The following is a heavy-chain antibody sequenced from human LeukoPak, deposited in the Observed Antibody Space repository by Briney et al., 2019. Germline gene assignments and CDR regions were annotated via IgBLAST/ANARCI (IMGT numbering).Heavy chain of an antibody. CDR1: GGSVSSGSDY. Sequence: SETLSLTCTVSGGSVSSGSDYWSWIRQPPGKGLEWIGYIYYSGSTNYNPSLKSRVTISVDTSKNQFSLKLSSVTAADTAVYYCASQYYYGGDTYYFDYWGQGTLVTVSS. V-gene: IGHV4-61*01. J-gene: IGHJ4*02. CDR2: IYYSGST. D-gene: IGHD3-10*01. CDR3: ASQYYYGGDTYYFDY.